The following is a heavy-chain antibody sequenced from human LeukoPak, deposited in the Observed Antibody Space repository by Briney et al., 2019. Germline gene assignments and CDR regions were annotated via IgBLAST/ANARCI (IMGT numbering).Heavy chain of an antibody. D-gene: IGHD3-10*01. V-gene: IGHV3-11*06. CDR2: ISSSSSYT. J-gene: IGHJ5*02. CDR3: ARCHHPVLLWFGELLEGGWFDP. CDR1: GFTFSDYY. Sequence: PGGSLRLSCAASGFTFSDYYMSWIRQAPGKGLGWVSYISSSSSYTNYADSVKGRFTISRDNAKNSLYLQMNSLRAEDTAVYYCARCHHPVLLWFGELLEGGWFDPWGQGTLVTVSS.